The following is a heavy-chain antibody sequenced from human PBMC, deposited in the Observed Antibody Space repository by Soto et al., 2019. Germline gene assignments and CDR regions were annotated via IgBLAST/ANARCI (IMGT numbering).Heavy chain of an antibody. Sequence: PSETLSLTCAVSSGSISSSNWWSWVRQPPGKGLEWIGEIYHSGSTNYNPSLKSRVTMTTDTSTSTAYMELRSLRSDDTAVYYCARVGRLTGPAFDYWGQGTLVTVPQ. CDR1: SGSISSSNW. J-gene: IGHJ4*02. CDR2: IYHSGST. V-gene: IGHV4-4*02. D-gene: IGHD3-9*01. CDR3: ARVGRLTGPAFDY.